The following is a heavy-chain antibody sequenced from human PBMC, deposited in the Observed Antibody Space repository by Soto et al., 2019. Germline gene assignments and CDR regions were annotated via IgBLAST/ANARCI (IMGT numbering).Heavy chain of an antibody. Sequence: SVKVSCKASGCTFSSYAISWVRQAPGQGREWMGGIIPIFGTANYAQKFQGRVTITADESTSTAYMELSSLRSEDTAVYYCAPSRGIQIWLPIDDWGQGTLVPVSS. V-gene: IGHV1-69*13. CDR3: APSRGIQIWLPIDD. CDR2: IIPIFGTA. J-gene: IGHJ4*02. D-gene: IGHD5-18*01. CDR1: GCTFSSYA.